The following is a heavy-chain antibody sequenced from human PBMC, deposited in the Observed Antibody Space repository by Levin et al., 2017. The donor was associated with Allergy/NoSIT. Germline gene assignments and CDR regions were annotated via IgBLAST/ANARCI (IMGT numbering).Heavy chain of an antibody. V-gene: IGHV4-34*01. CDR2: ITHSGST. CDR3: ARGMYGDYVGIDY. J-gene: IGHJ4*02. D-gene: IGHD4-17*01. Sequence: SQTLSLTCAVYGGSFSGSYWSWIRQPPGKGLEWIGEITHSGSTNYNPSLKSRVTISVDTSKNQFSLKLSSVTAADTAVYYCARGMYGDYVGIDYWGQGTLVTVSS. CDR1: GGSFSGSY.